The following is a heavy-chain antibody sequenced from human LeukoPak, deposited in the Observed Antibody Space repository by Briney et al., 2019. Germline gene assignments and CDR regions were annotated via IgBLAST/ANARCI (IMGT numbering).Heavy chain of an antibody. V-gene: IGHV3-30*02. CDR3: AKDLLEGTYSGILVY. CDR2: IRYDGSNK. J-gene: IGHJ4*02. Sequence: PGGSLRLSCAASGFTFSSYGMHWVRQAPGKGLEWVAFIRYDGSNKYYADSVKGRFTISRDNSKNTLYLQMNSLRAEDTAVYYCAKDLLEGTYSGILVYWGQGTLVTVSS. D-gene: IGHD1-26*01. CDR1: GFTFSSYG.